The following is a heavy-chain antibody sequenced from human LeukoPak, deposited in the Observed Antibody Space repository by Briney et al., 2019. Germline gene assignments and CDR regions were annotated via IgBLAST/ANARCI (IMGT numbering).Heavy chain of an antibody. J-gene: IGHJ4*02. V-gene: IGHV3-9*01. CDR2: ISWNSGNI. D-gene: IGHD3-10*01. Sequence: PGGSLRLSCAASGFTFDDYAMHWVRQAPGKGLEWVSGISWNSGNIGYADSVRGRFTISRDNAKNSLYLQMNSLRAEDTAVYYCARVSWFDELPNYWGQGTLVSVSS. CDR3: ARVSWFDELPNY. CDR1: GFTFDDYA.